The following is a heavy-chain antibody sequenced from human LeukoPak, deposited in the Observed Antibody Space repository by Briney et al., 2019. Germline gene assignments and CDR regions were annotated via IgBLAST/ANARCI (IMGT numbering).Heavy chain of an antibody. Sequence: GGSLRLSCAASGFTFSDYYMSWIRRAPGKGLEWVSYISSSGSTKYYADSVKGRFTISRDNAKNSYLQMNSLRAEDTAVYYCARDGHAYGRGSPHYWGQGTLVTVSS. D-gene: IGHD3-10*01. CDR1: GFTFSDYY. CDR2: ISSSGSTK. J-gene: IGHJ4*02. CDR3: ARDGHAYGRGSPHY. V-gene: IGHV3-11*01.